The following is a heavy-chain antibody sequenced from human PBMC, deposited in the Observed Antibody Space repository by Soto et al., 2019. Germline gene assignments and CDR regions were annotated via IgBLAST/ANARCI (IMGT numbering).Heavy chain of an antibody. Sequence: QVQLVQSGAEVKKPGASVKVSCKVSGYSLTELSIHWVRQAPGKGLEWMGGFYPEDGKTIYARKFQGRVTMTEDTSTDTAYMELSSLSSEDTAVYYCATITLYFDWLFYYWGQGTLVTVSP. V-gene: IGHV1-24*01. CDR3: ATITLYFDWLFYY. D-gene: IGHD3-9*01. CDR2: FYPEDGKT. J-gene: IGHJ4*02. CDR1: GYSLTELS.